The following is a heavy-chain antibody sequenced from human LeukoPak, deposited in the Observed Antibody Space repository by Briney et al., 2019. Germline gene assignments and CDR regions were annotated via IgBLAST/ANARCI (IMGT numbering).Heavy chain of an antibody. J-gene: IGHJ5*01. CDR2: ISSSGSTI. Sequence: PGGSLRLSCAASGFTFNWVRQAPGKGLEWVSYISSSGSTIYYADSVKGRFTISRDNAKNSLYLQMNSLRAEDTAFYHCVKDAEGGVWGSTWFDYWGQGTLVTVSS. V-gene: IGHV3-48*03. CDR1: GFTF. CDR3: VKDAEGGVWGSTWFDY. D-gene: IGHD3-16*01.